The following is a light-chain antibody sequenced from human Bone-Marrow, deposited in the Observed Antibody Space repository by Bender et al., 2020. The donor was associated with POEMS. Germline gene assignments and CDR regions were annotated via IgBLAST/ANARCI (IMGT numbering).Light chain of an antibody. CDR2: EDT. CDR3: CSYAGGTSVP. J-gene: IGLJ2*01. Sequence: QSALTQPASVSGSPGQSITISCTGTSSDVGKYNLVSWYRQQPGKAPKLIIYEDTQRPSGVSFRFSGSKSGNTAFLTISGLEAEDEGYYYCCSYAGGTSVPFGGGTRLTVL. CDR1: SSDVGKYNL. V-gene: IGLV2-23*01.